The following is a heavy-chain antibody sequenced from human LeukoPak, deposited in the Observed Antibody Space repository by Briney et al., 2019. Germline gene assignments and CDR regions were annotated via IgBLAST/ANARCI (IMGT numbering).Heavy chain of an antibody. V-gene: IGHV5-51*01. J-gene: IGHJ4*02. CDR3: ARRQYSGYDFDF. CDR2: IYPRDSDT. CDR1: GYIFTNYW. D-gene: IGHD5-12*01. Sequence: GESLQISCKASGYIFTNYWIGWVRQMPGRGLEWMGIIYPRDSDTRYSPSFQGQVTVSADKSISTAYLQWNTLEASDTAMYYCARRQYSGYDFDFWGQGTLVTVSS.